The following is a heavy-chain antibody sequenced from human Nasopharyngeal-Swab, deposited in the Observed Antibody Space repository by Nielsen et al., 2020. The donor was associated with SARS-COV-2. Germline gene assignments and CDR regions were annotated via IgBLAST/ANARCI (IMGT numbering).Heavy chain of an antibody. CDR2: ISSNGGST. J-gene: IGHJ6*02. CDR3: ARGGGSSGWYGAYYYYGMDV. CDR1: GFTFSSYA. Sequence: GESLKISCSASGFTFSSYAMHWVRQAPGKGLEYVSAISSNGGSTYYADSVKGRFTISRDNSKNTLYLQMSSLRAEDTAVYYCARGGGSSGWYGAYYYYGMDVWGQGTTVTVSS. D-gene: IGHD6-19*01. V-gene: IGHV3-64D*08.